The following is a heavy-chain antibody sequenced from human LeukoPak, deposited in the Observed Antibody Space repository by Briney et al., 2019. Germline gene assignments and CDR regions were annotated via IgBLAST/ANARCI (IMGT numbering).Heavy chain of an antibody. J-gene: IGHJ3*02. CDR1: GFNFGIYG. CDR2: MWDDGTNE. D-gene: IGHD3-9*01. CDR3: ARDISWAFDI. Sequence: GGSLRLSCTASGFNFGIYGMHWVRQAPGKGLEWVAVMWDDGTNEYYVESVKGRFTISRDNGKRTLYLQMNSLRAEDTAVYYCARDISWAFDIWGQGTMVTVSS. V-gene: IGHV3-33*01.